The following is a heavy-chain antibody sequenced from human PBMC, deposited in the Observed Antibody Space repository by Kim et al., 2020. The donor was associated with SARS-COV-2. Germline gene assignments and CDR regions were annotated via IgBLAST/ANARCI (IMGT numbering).Heavy chain of an antibody. CDR1: GDSISGCDW. V-gene: IGHV4-4*02. CDR2: ISPDGST. J-gene: IGHJ4*02. CDR3: AWSSCSFRALDI. D-gene: IGHD2-2*01. Sequence: SETLSLTCGVSGDSISGCDWWTWVRQSPGTGLQWIAEISPDGSTNYNPSLRSRIIISVDASKNRFSLTLTSVTAAATALYFCAWSSCSFRALDIWGQGTLVTVSA.